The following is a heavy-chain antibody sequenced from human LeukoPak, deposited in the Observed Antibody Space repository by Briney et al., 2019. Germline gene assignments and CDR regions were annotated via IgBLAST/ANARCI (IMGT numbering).Heavy chain of an antibody. J-gene: IGHJ4*02. CDR3: ARYYYGSGSYHFVSFFDY. D-gene: IGHD3-10*01. CDR2: IYHSGST. Sequence: PSKTLSLTCTVSGYSISSGYYWGWIRQPPGKGLEWIGSIYHSGSTYYNPSLKSRVTISVDASKNQFSLKLSSVTAADTAVYYCARYYYGSGSYHFVSFFDYWGQGTLVTVSS. V-gene: IGHV4-38-2*02. CDR1: GYSISSGYY.